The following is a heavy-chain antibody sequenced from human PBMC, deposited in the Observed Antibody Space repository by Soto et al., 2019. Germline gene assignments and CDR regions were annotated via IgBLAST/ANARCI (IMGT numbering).Heavy chain of an antibody. Sequence: QVQLVESGGGVVQPGRSLRLSCAASGFSFSYYDMHWVRQAPGKGLEWVAVISYDGSNRYYADSVKGRFTISRDNSKNTLYLQMNSLRAEDTAVYYCAKIGIPDDNDSSGDAYWGQGTLVTVSS. J-gene: IGHJ4*02. D-gene: IGHD3-22*01. V-gene: IGHV3-30*18. CDR1: GFSFSYYD. CDR3: AKIGIPDDNDSSGDAY. CDR2: ISYDGSNR.